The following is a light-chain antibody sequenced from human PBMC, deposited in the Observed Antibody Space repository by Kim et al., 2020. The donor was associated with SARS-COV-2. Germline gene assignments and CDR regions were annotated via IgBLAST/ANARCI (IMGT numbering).Light chain of an antibody. CDR3: QQRSNWLWT. CDR1: QSVSSSY. Sequence: SPGERATLSCRASQSVSSSYLAWYQQKPGQAPRLLIYGASSRATGIPDRFSGSGSGTDFTLTISSLEPEDFAVYYCQQRSNWLWTFGQGTKVDIK. V-gene: IGKV3D-20*02. J-gene: IGKJ1*01. CDR2: GAS.